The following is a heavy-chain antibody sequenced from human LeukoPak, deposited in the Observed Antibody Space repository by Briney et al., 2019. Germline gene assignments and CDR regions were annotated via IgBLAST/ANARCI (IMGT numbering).Heavy chain of an antibody. CDR2: SIPVGA. CDR1: GGSITT. CDR3: ARVSARYSSLLGRYYYYYMDV. J-gene: IGHJ6*03. Sequence: DPSETLSLTCTVSGGSITTGAGSGSPPGRDWSGLGVSIPVGALKSRVTISVDTSKNQFSLKLSSVTAADTAVYYCARVSARYSSLLGRYYYYYMDVWGKGTTVTVSS. V-gene: IGHV4-4*07. D-gene: IGHD6-19*01.